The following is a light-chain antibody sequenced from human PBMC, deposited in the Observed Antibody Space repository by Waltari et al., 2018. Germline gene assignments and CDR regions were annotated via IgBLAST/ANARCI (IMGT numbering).Light chain of an antibody. Sequence: VGDRVTITCRASQSISHYLSWYQQKPGKAPKLLIYAASSLQSGVPSRFSGSGSGTDFTLTISSLQPEDFATYYCQQSYNVPTFGPGTKVENK. J-gene: IGKJ1*01. V-gene: IGKV1-39*01. CDR1: QSISHY. CDR3: QQSYNVPT. CDR2: AAS.